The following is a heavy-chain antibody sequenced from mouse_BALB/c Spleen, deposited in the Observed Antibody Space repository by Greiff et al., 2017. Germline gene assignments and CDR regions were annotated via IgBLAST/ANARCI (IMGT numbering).Heavy chain of an antibody. CDR1: GFTFSSYA. CDR2: ISSGGSYT. J-gene: IGHJ2*01. CDR3: ARGMDYGLYFDY. V-gene: IGHV5-9-3*01. Sequence: EVQGVESGGGLVKPGGSLKLSCAASGFTFSSYAMSWVRQTPEKRLEWVATISSGGSYTYYPDSVKGRFTISRDNAKNTLYLQMSSLRSEDTAMYYCARGMDYGLYFDYWGQGTTLTVSS. D-gene: IGHD1-2*01.